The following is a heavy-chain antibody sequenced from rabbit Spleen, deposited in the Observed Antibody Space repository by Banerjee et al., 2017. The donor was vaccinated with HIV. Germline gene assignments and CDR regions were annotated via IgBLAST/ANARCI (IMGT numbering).Heavy chain of an antibody. Sequence: QLVESGGGLVTLGGSLKLSCKVSGFDFSTYYMTWVRQAPGKGLEWIGYIDPIFGRTYYASWVNGRFTISSHNAQNTLYLQLNSLTAADTATYFCVRDLGYDDYSEKGYFNLWGPGTLVTVS. CDR2: IDPIFGRT. D-gene: IGHD2-1*01. CDR3: VRDLGYDDYSEKGYFNL. CDR1: GFDFSTYY. J-gene: IGHJ4*01. V-gene: IGHV1S7*01.